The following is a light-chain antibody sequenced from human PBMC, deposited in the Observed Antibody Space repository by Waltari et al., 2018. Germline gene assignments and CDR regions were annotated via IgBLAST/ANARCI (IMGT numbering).Light chain of an antibody. Sequence: VLTHSPGTLSLSPGETATLAYRASQNIGRYLVWYQQKSGQAPRLLIYGASTRATGIPDRFSGSGSGTDFSLTISRLEAEDFAVYYCQNHERLPATFGQGTKVEIK. J-gene: IGKJ1*01. CDR2: GAS. CDR1: QNIGRY. CDR3: QNHERLPAT. V-gene: IGKV3-20*01.